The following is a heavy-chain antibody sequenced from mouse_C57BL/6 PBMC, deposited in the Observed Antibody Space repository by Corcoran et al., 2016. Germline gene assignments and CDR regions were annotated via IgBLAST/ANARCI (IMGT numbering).Heavy chain of an antibody. CDR2: INPNIGGT. CDR1: GYTFTDYY. CDR3: ARSLY. J-gene: IGHJ3*01. V-gene: IGHV1-26*01. Sequence: EVQLQQSGPELVKPGASVKISCKASGYTFTDYYMNWVKQSHGKSLEWIGDINPNIGGTSYNQKFKGKATLTVDKSSSTAYMELRSLTSEDSAVYYCARSLYWGQGTLVTVSA.